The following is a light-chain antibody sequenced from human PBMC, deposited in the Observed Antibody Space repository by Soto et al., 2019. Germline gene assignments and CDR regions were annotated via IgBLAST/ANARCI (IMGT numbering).Light chain of an antibody. CDR1: QSISSY. V-gene: IGKV1-39*01. Sequence: DIQMTQSPSSLSASVGDRVTITCRASQSISSYLNWYQQKPGKAPKLLIYAASSLQSGVPSRFSGSGSGTDFTLTITSLQPEEFATYYCQQSYSTPRFGPGTKVYIK. CDR2: AAS. J-gene: IGKJ3*01. CDR3: QQSYSTPR.